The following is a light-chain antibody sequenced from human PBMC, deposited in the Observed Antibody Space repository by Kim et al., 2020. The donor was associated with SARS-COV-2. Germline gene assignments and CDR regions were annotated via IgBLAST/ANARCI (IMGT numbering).Light chain of an antibody. J-gene: IGLJ2*01. V-gene: IGLV3-19*01. CDR3: NSRDSSGDRLV. CDR2: GKN. Sequence: LGQTVRITCHGDSLRTYYASWYQQKPGRAPVLVIYGKNNRPSGIPDRFSGSTSGNTASLTIAGAQAEDESDYYCNSRDSSGDRLVFGGGTKVTVL. CDR1: SLRTYY.